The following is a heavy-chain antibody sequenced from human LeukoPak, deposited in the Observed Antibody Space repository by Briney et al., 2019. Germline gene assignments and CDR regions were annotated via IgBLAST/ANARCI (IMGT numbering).Heavy chain of an antibody. D-gene: IGHD6-13*01. Sequence: PGRSLRLSCAASGFIFNNYGLIWVRQAPGKGLEWVAVISYDGSHKYYADSVKGRFTISRDNSKNTLFLQMNSLRPEDTAVYYCAKLAGSSSNWYDWGQGTLVTVSS. CDR1: GFIFNNYG. CDR2: ISYDGSHK. J-gene: IGHJ4*02. V-gene: IGHV3-30*18. CDR3: AKLAGSSSNWYD.